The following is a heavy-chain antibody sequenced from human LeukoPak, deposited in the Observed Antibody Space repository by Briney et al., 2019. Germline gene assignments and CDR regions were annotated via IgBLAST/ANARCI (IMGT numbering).Heavy chain of an antibody. J-gene: IGHJ4*02. CDR3: ARLYCSGATCYANLDY. CDR2: IKQDGSQT. CDR1: GFTFSTYW. D-gene: IGHD2-15*01. V-gene: IGHV3-7*04. Sequence: GGSLRLSCAASGFTFSTYWMSWVRQAPGKGLEWVANIKQDGSQTYYVDSVRGRFTISRNNAKNSLYLQMNSLTAEDTAVYYCARLYCSGATCYANLDYWGQGTLVAVSS.